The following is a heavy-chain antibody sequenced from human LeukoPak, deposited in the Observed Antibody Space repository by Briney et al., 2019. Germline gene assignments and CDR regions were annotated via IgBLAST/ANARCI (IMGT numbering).Heavy chain of an antibody. D-gene: IGHD4-17*01. V-gene: IGHV3-30*04. CDR3: ARLYGDYVYWYFDL. CDR2: ISYDGSNK. Sequence: PGGSVRLSCAASGFTFSSYAMHWIRQAPGKGLEWVAVISYDGSNKYYADSVKGRFTISRDNARNSLYLQMNSLRAEDTAVYFCARLYGDYVYWYFDLWGRGTLVTVSS. CDR1: GFTFSSYA. J-gene: IGHJ2*01.